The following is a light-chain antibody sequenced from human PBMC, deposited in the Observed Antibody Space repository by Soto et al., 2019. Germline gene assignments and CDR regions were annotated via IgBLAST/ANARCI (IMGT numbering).Light chain of an antibody. J-gene: IGLJ7*01. CDR1: SSNIGSNT. Sequence: QPVLTQPPSASGTPGQRVTISCSGSSSNIGSNTVNWYQQLPGTAPKLLIYSNNQRPSGVPDRFSGSKSGTSASLAISGLQSEYEADYYCAAWDDSLNGPVFGGGTQLTVL. CDR3: AAWDDSLNGPV. V-gene: IGLV1-44*01. CDR2: SNN.